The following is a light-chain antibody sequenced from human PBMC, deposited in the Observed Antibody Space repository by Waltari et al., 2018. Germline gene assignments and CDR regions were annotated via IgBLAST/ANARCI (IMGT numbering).Light chain of an antibody. CDR2: DVS. V-gene: IGLV2-11*01. CDR3: CSYAGSYTWL. CDR1: SSDVGVYNY. J-gene: IGLJ2*01. Sequence: QSALTQPRSVSGSPGQSVTISCTGTSSDVGVYNYVPWYQQPPGKAPKLILYDVSKRPSGVPDRFSGSKSGSTASLTISGLQAEDEADYFCCSYAGSYTWLFGGGTKLTVL.